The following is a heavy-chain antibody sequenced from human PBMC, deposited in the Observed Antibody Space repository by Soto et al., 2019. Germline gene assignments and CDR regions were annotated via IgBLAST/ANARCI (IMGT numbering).Heavy chain of an antibody. V-gene: IGHV1-69*01. D-gene: IGHD6-13*01. CDR1: EGTFNSYA. CDR3: ASGASRWYPYFFDS. CDR2: IIPYYNTL. Sequence: QAQVVQSGAEVRKPGSSVKLSCKASEGTFNSYAIAWLRQATGQGLEWMGGIIPYYNTLNYAQKFQDRVTITADDSTNTVYMELSSLRSDDTAVYFCASGASRWYPYFFDSWAQGTLVTVSS. J-gene: IGHJ4*02.